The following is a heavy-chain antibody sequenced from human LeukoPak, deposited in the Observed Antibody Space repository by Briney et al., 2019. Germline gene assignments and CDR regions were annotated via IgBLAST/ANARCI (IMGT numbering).Heavy chain of an antibody. CDR2: IIPIFGTA. CDR3: ARDRRGAAAGRPHNWFDP. J-gene: IGHJ5*02. Sequence: SVKVSCKASGGIFSSYALSWVRQAPGQGLAWMGGIIPIFGTANYAQKFQGRVTITTDESTSTAYMELSSLRSEDTAVYYCARDRRGAAAGRPHNWFDPWGQGTLVTLSS. V-gene: IGHV1-69*05. D-gene: IGHD6-13*01. CDR1: GGIFSSYA.